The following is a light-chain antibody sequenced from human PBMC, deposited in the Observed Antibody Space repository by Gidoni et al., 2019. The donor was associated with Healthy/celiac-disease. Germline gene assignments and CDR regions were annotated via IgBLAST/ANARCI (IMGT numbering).Light chain of an antibody. CDR1: QSVSSSY. J-gene: IGKJ2*01. CDR3: QQYGSSPLYT. Sequence: DIVLTQSPGTLSLSPGERATLSCRASQSVSSSYLAWCQQKPGQAPRLLIYGASSRATGIPDRFSGSGSGTDFTLTISRLEPEDCAVYYCQQYGSSPLYTFGQGTKLEIK. V-gene: IGKV3-20*01. CDR2: GAS.